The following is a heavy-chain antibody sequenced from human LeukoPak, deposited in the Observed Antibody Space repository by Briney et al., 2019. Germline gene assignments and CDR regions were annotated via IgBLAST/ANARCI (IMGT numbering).Heavy chain of an antibody. V-gene: IGHV4-34*01. CDR2: INHSGST. J-gene: IGHJ4*02. Sequence: SETLSLTCAVYGGSFSGYYWSWIRQPPGKGLEWIGEINHSGSTNYNPSLKSRVTISVDTSKNQFSLKLSSVTAADTAVYYCARGPDSMVRGVIRYFDYWGQGTLVTVSS. D-gene: IGHD3-10*01. CDR1: GGSFSGYY. CDR3: ARGPDSMVRGVIRYFDY.